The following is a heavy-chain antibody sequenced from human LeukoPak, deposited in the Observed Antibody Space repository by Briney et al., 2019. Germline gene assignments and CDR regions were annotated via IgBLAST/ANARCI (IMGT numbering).Heavy chain of an antibody. CDR1: GLTFSSYV. CDR2: ISSSSSYI. V-gene: IGHV3-21*01. D-gene: IGHD2-21*02. J-gene: IGHJ4*02. CDR3: ARDGRCGGDCYAS. Sequence: GGSLILSCAASGLTFSSYVMSWVRQAPGKGLEWVSIISSSSSYIYYADSVKGRFTISRDNAKNALCLQMNSLRVEDTAVYYCARDGRCGGDCYASWGQGTLVTVSS.